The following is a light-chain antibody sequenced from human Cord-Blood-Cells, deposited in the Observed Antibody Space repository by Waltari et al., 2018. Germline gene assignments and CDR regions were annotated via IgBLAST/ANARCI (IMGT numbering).Light chain of an antibody. Sequence: DLQMTQSPSSLSASVGDSVTITCQASQAISNYLNWYQQKPGKAPKLLIYDASNLETGVPSRFSGSGSGTDFTFTISSLQPEDIATYYCQQYDNLPFTFGPGTKVDIK. CDR2: DAS. CDR1: QAISNY. V-gene: IGKV1-33*01. J-gene: IGKJ3*01. CDR3: QQYDNLPFT.